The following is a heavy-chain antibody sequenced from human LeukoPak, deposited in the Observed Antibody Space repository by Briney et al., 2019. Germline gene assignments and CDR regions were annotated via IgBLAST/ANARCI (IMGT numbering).Heavy chain of an antibody. CDR1: GFTFSSYW. CDR3: ASGGIYYGAAFDF. D-gene: IGHD1-26*01. CDR2: IKKDGSDK. J-gene: IGHJ4*02. V-gene: IGHV3-7*03. Sequence: GGSLRLSCAASGFTFSSYWMSWVRQAPGKGLEWVANIKKDGSDKYYVDSVKGRFTISRDNAKTSLYLQMNSLRAEDTALYYCASGGIYYGAAFDFWGQGTLVTVSS.